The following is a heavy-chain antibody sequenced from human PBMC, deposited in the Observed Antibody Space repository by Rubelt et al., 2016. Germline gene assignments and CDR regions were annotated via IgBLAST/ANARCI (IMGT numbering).Heavy chain of an antibody. J-gene: IGHJ4*02. CDR3: AKVDTIVVVITSNFDF. CDR2: ISGSVGRT. V-gene: IGHV3-23*01. CDR1: GFTFSSYA. Sequence: EVQLLESGGGLVQPGGSLRLSCAASGFTFSSYAMSWVRQAPGKGLEWVSGISGSVGRTIYADSVKGRFTISRDNSKNTLYLQMNSLRAEDTALYYCAKVDTIVVVITSNFDFWGQGTLVTVSS. D-gene: IGHD3-22*01.